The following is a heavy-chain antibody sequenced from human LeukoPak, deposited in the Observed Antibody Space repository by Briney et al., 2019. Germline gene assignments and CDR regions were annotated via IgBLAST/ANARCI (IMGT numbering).Heavy chain of an antibody. V-gene: IGHV1-2*02. J-gene: IGHJ4*02. Sequence: ASVKVSCKASGYTFTGYYMHWVRQAPGQGLEWMGWINPNSGGTNYAQKLQGRVTMTTDTSTSTAYMELRSLRSDDTAVYYCARDLMITFGGVIVPYPMDYWGQGTLVTVSS. D-gene: IGHD3-16*02. CDR1: GYTFTGYY. CDR3: ARDLMITFGGVIVPYPMDY. CDR2: INPNSGGT.